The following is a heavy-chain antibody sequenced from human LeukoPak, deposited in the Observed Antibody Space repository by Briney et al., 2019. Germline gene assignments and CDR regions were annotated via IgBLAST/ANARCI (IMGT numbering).Heavy chain of an antibody. CDR2: IWSDGTNR. CDR1: GLTFSAYG. D-gene: IGHD6-13*01. V-gene: IGHV3-33*01. Sequence: RSLRLSCAASGLTFSAYGMHWVRQAPGKGLEWVAVIWSDGTNRYSAESVRGRFTISRDNSKNTLYLQMNSLIIEDTAVYYCASAAGAFDNWGQGTMITVSS. CDR3: ASAAGAFDN. J-gene: IGHJ3*02.